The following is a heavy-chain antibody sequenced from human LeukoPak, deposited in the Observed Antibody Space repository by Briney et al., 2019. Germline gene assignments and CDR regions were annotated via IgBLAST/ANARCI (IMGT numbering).Heavy chain of an antibody. CDR2: ILRKTDGGTT. D-gene: IGHD3/OR15-3a*01. V-gene: IGHV3-15*01. CDR3: TTDSYDL. J-gene: IGHJ4*01. Sequence: GGSLKLSCAASGFTFSGSAMHWVRQAPGKGLEWVGRILRKTDGGTTDYAAPVKGRFSISRDDSKNTLYLQMNSLKTEDTAVYYCTTDSYDLWGHGTLVLVSS. CDR1: GFTFSGSA.